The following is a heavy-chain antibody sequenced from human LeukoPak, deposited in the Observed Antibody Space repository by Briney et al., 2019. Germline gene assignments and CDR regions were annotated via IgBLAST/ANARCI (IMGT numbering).Heavy chain of an antibody. CDR2: IRSDGSDT. CDR1: GFTFSDTW. D-gene: IGHD3-3*01. Sequence: GGSLRLSCAASGFTFSDTWMHWVRQAPGKGLVWVSRIRSDGSDTRYAESVKGRFTISRDNAKNTLYLQMNSLRAEETALYYCARGGITIFGVVNPPDVWGKGTTVTVSS. V-gene: IGHV3-74*01. CDR3: ARGGITIFGVVNPPDV. J-gene: IGHJ6*04.